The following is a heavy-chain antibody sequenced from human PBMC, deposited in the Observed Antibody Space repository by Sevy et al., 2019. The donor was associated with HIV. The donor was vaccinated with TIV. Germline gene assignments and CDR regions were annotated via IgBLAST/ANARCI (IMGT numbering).Heavy chain of an antibody. CDR3: AIEHSVRPDYGESFDY. CDR1: GYTFTSYG. J-gene: IGHJ4*02. V-gene: IGHV1-18*01. CDR2: ISAYNGNT. D-gene: IGHD4-17*01. Sequence: ASVKVSCKASGYTFTSYGISWVRQAPGQGLEWMGWISAYNGNTNYAPKLQGRVTMTTDTFTSTAYMELRSLRSDDTAVDYWAIEHSVRPDYGESFDYWGQGTLVTVSS.